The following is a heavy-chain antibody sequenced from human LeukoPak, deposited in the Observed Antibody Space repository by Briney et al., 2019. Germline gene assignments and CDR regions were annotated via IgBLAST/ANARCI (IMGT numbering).Heavy chain of an antibody. CDR1: GGTLSSYA. CDR3: ARGGPATSEAPFDY. D-gene: IGHD1-26*01. Sequence: SVKVSCKASGGTLSSYAISWVRQAPGQGLEWMGGIIPIFGTANYAQKFQGRVTITADESTSTAYMELSSLRSEDTAVYYCARGGPATSEAPFDYWGQGTLVTVSS. V-gene: IGHV1-69*13. CDR2: IIPIFGTA. J-gene: IGHJ4*02.